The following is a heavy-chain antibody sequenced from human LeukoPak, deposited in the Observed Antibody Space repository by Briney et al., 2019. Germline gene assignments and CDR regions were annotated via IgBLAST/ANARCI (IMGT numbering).Heavy chain of an antibody. V-gene: IGHV3-23*01. CDR1: GFTFSNYA. D-gene: IGHD1-26*01. J-gene: IGHJ4*02. CDR2: ITSGDNT. CDR3: AKLVGATTDFDY. Sequence: GGSLRLSCAASGFTFSNYAMYWVRQDPGKGQECVSTITSGDNTYYADSVKGRFTISRDNSKNTLYLQMNSLRAEDTALYYWAKLVGATTDFDYWGQGTLVTVSS.